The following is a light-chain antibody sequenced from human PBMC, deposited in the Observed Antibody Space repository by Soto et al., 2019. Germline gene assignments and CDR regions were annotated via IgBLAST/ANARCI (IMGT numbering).Light chain of an antibody. V-gene: IGLV4-69*01. CDR3: QTWGSGIVI. J-gene: IGLJ2*01. Sequence: QSVLTQSPSASASLGASVKLTCTLSSGHSTNAIAWHQQRPERGPRYLMNLNNDGSHSKGDGIPDRFSGSSSGAERYLTISSLQSEDEADYYCQTWGSGIVIFGGGTQLTVL. CDR2: LNNDGSH. CDR1: SGHSTNA.